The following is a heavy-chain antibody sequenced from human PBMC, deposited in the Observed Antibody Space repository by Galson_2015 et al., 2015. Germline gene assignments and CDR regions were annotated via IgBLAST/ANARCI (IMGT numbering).Heavy chain of an antibody. CDR1: EFTSSSYY. V-gene: IGHV3-21*01. CDR2: ISSTTTYI. Sequence: SLRLSCAASEFTSSSYYMSWVRQAPGKGLEWVSSISSTTTYIYYADSVKGRFTISRDNAKNSLYLQMNSLGAEGTAVYYCARQILDYDFWSGYYPTNFDYWGQGTLVTVSS. J-gene: IGHJ4*02. D-gene: IGHD3-3*01. CDR3: ARQILDYDFWSGYYPTNFDY.